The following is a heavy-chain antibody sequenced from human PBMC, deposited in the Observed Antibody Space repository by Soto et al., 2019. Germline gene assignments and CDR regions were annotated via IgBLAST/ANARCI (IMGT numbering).Heavy chain of an antibody. D-gene: IGHD1-26*01. Sequence: GASVKVSCKASGGTFSRYAISWVRQAPGQGLEWMGGIIPIFGTANYAQKFQGRVTITADESTSTAYMELRSLRSEDTAGYYCAGGAPGYYFDYWGQGTLVTVSS. CDR3: AGGAPGYYFDY. CDR1: GGTFSRYA. V-gene: IGHV1-69*13. J-gene: IGHJ4*02. CDR2: IIPIFGTA.